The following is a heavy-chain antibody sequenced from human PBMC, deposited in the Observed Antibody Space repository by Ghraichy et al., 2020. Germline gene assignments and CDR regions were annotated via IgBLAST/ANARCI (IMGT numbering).Heavy chain of an antibody. CDR1: GFTFSSYA. CDR3: AKLYQSQQNFDY. Sequence: GGSLRLSCAASGFTFSSYALTWVRQAPGKGLEWVSAISGGGGSTYYADSVKGRFTISRDNSKNTVSLQMKSLRAEDTAVYYCAKLYQSQQNFDYWGQGTLVTVSS. J-gene: IGHJ4*02. CDR2: ISGGGGST. D-gene: IGHD2-8*01. V-gene: IGHV3-23*01.